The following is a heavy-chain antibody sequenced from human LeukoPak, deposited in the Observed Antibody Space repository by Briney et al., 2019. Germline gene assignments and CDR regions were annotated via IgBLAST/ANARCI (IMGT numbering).Heavy chain of an antibody. Sequence: GGSLRLSCVASGFTFSNYNMNWVRQAPGKGLEWVSYISGSGTSIYYADSVRGRFTISRDNAKNSLYLQMNSLRAEDTAVYYCARDVTYHGGDWFDPWGQGTLVTVSS. CDR1: GFTFSNYN. V-gene: IGHV3-48*04. CDR2: ISGSGTSI. CDR3: ARDVTYHGGDWFDP. J-gene: IGHJ5*02. D-gene: IGHD4-23*01.